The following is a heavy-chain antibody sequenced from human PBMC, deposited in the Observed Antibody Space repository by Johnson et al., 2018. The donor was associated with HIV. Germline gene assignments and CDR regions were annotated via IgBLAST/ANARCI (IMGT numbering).Heavy chain of an antibody. CDR2: ISYDGSNQ. Sequence: VQLVESGGGVVQPGRSLRLSCAASGFTFSSYAMHWVRQAPGKGLEWVAVISYDGSNQYYADSVKGRFTISRDNSKNTLYLQMNILRAEDTAVYYCARTRQGAFDIWGQGTMVTVSS. CDR3: ARTRQGAFDI. V-gene: IGHV3-30*14. J-gene: IGHJ3*02. CDR1: GFTFSSYA.